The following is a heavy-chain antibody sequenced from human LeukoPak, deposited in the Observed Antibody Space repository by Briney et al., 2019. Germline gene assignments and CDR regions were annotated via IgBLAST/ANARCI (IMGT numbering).Heavy chain of an antibody. V-gene: IGHV4-38-2*01. Sequence: SETLSLTCGVSGYSLSSVYFWGGIRQPPGKGLEWIGSIYHSGSTYYNPSLKSRVTISVDTSKNQFSLKVNSVTAADTAVYYCARLTTTSPADFWGQGTLVTVSS. CDR3: ARLTTTSPADF. D-gene: IGHD4-11*01. CDR1: GYSLSSVYF. CDR2: IYHSGST. J-gene: IGHJ4*02.